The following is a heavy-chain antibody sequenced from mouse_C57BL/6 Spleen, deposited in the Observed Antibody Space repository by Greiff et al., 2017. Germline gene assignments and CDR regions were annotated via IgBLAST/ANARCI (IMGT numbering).Heavy chain of an antibody. CDR1: GYTFTSYW. V-gene: IGHV1-61*01. Sequence: QVQLQQPGAELVRPGSSVKLSCKASGYTFTSYWMDWVKQRPGQGLEWIGNIYPSDSETHYNQKFKDKATLTVDKSSSTAYMQLSSLASEGAAVYYCARGWSWGTGTTVTVSS. D-gene: IGHD1-1*02. J-gene: IGHJ1*03. CDR3: ARGWS. CDR2: IYPSDSET.